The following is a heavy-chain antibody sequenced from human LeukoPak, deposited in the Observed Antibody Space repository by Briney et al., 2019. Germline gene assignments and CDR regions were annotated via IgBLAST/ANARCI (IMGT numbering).Heavy chain of an antibody. D-gene: IGHD5-18*01. V-gene: IGHV3-48*01. Sequence: GGSLRLSCAASGFTFSSYNMNWVRQAPGKGLEWVSYISSSSSTIYYADSVKGRFTISRDNAKNSLYLQMNSLRAEDTAVYYCASWGTAMDSYFDYWGQGTLVTVSS. CDR3: ASWGTAMDSYFDY. J-gene: IGHJ4*02. CDR2: ISSSSSTI. CDR1: GFTFSSYN.